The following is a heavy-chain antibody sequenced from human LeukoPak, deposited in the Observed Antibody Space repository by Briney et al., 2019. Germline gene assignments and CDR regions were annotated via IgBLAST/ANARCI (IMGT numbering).Heavy chain of an antibody. CDR2: IYDRGST. CDR1: GGSISSYY. CDR3: ARGRTFDN. Sequence: PSETLPLTCTVSGGSISSYYWSWLRQPPGKGLEWIGNIYDRGSTKYNPSLKSRVTISVDTSKNQFSLRLSSVTAADTAVYYCARGRTFDNWGQGTLVTVSS. V-gene: IGHV4-59*01. J-gene: IGHJ4*02.